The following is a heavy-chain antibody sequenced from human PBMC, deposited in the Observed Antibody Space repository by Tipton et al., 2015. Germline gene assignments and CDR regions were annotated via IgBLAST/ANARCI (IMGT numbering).Heavy chain of an antibody. CDR1: GGSFTGYY. CDR2: IYHSGGT. Sequence: TLSLTCVVYGGSFTGYYWSWIRQPPGKGLEWIGEIYHSGGTDYNPSLKSRVAISINTTKNQFSLKVRSVTAADTAVYYCARHKAVTVTNYFDYWGQGTLVTVSS. V-gene: IGHV4-34*01. D-gene: IGHD1-1*01. CDR3: ARHKAVTVTNYFDY. J-gene: IGHJ4*02.